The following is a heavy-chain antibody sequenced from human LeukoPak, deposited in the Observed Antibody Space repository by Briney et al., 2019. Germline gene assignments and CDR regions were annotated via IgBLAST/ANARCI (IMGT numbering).Heavy chain of an antibody. Sequence: GGSLRLSCAASGFTFSSYAMHWVRQAPGKGLEWVAVISYDGSNKYYADSVKGRFTISRDNSKNTLYLQMNSLRAEDTAVYYCAKAGITMVRGVIIPFFDYWGQGTLVTVSS. J-gene: IGHJ4*02. CDR3: AKAGITMVRGVIIPFFDY. D-gene: IGHD3-10*01. CDR1: GFTFSSYA. V-gene: IGHV3-30-3*01. CDR2: ISYDGSNK.